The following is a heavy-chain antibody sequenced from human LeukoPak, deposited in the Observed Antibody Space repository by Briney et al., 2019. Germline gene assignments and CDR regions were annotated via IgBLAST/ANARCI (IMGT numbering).Heavy chain of an antibody. CDR3: AKDHRIVVVITTCAFDI. J-gene: IGHJ3*02. Sequence: GGXXXXSCAASGFTFSSYAMSWVRQAPGKGLEWVSAISGSGGSTYYADSVKGRFTISRDNSKNRLYLQMNSLRAEDTAVYYCAKDHRIVVVITTCAFDIWGQGTMVTVSS. D-gene: IGHD3-22*01. V-gene: IGHV3-23*01. CDR2: ISGSGGST. CDR1: GFTFSSYA.